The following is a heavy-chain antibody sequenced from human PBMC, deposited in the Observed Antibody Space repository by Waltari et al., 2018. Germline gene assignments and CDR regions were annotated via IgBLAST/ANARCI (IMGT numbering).Heavy chain of an antibody. Sequence: DVQLVVSGGGLVQPGKSLRLSCKASGFSCTDFTSGMTWVRQAPGKGLERVAYIIPDGKSFFYADSVRGRFTISRDNANNSVFLQMSNLRVDDTAVYFCTNGFGFFVHWGQGTLVTVSS. V-gene: IGHV3-48*01. CDR1: GFSCTDFTSG. D-gene: IGHD3-16*01. J-gene: IGHJ4*02. CDR3: TNGFGFFVH. CDR2: IIPDGKSF.